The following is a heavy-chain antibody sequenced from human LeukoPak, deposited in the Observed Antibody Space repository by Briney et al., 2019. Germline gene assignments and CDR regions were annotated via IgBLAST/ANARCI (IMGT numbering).Heavy chain of an antibody. D-gene: IGHD2-8*01. J-gene: IGHJ6*02. CDR2: ISSNGGST. Sequence: PGGSLRLSCAASGFSFSSYDMHWVRQAPGKGLEYVSAISSNGGSTYYADSVKGRFTISRDNSKNTLYLQMSSLRAEDTAVYYCVKNNGRQGENWSAWDAYYYYGMDVWGQGTTVTVSS. CDR3: VKNNGRQGENWSAWDAYYYYGMDV. CDR1: GFSFSSYD. V-gene: IGHV3-64D*09.